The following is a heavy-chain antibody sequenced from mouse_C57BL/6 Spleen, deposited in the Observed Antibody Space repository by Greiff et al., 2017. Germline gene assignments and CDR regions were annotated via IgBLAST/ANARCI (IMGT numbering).Heavy chain of an antibody. CDR2: IYPGSGST. V-gene: IGHV1-55*01. Sequence: QVQLQQPGAELVKPGASVKMSCTASGYTFTSYWITWVKQRPGQGLEWIGDIYPGSGSTNYNEKFKSKATLTVDTSSSTAYMQLSSLTSEDSAVYYCARVDGYYEDYYAMDYWGQGTSVTVSS. D-gene: IGHD2-3*01. J-gene: IGHJ4*01. CDR3: ARVDGYYEDYYAMDY. CDR1: GYTFTSYW.